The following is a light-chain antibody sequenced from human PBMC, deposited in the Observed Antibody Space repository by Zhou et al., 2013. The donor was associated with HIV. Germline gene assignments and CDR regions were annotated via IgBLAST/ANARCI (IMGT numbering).Light chain of an antibody. CDR1: QSVGSR. J-gene: IGKJ1*01. Sequence: EIVMTQSPATVSVSPGERATLSCRASQSVGSRLAWYQQKPGQAPRLLIYGVSTRATGIPARFSGSGSGTEFTLTISSLQSEDSAIYYCQQYDNWPPWTFGQGTKVEI. CDR3: QQYDNWPPWT. V-gene: IGKV3-15*01. CDR2: GVS.